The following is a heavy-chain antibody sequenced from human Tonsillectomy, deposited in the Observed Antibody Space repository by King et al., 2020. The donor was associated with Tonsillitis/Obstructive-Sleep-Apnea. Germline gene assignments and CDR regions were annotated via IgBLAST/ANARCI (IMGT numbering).Heavy chain of an antibody. V-gene: IGHV4-59*01. CDR1: GGSISSYY. CDR2: IYYSGST. J-gene: IGHJ4*02. Sequence: LQLQESGPGLVKPSETLSLTCTVSGGSISSYYWSWIRQPPGKGLEWIGYIYYSGSTNYNPSLKSRVTISVDTSKNQFSLKLSSVTAADSAVYYCARGIKALDLWCQGTLVTVSS. D-gene: IGHD3/OR15-3a*01. CDR3: ARGIKALDL.